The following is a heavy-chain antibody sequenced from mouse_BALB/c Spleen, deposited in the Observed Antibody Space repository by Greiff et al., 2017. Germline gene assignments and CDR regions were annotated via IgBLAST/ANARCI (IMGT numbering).Heavy chain of an antibody. J-gene: IGHJ4*01. CDR2: IDPSDSYT. CDR3: ARFGITTGAYAMDY. Sequence: QVQLQQPGAELVKPGASVKLSCKASGYTFTSYWMHWVKQRPGQGLEWIGEIDPSDSYTNYNQKFKGKATLTVDKSSSTAYMQLSSLTSEDSAVYYCARFGITTGAYAMDYWGQGTSVTVSS. CDR1: GYTFTSYW. D-gene: IGHD2-4*01. V-gene: IGHV1-69*02.